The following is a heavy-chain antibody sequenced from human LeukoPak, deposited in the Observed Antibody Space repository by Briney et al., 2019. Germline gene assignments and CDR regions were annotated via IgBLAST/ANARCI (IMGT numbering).Heavy chain of an antibody. CDR2: ISTNNGNT. Sequence: ASVKVSCTASGYSFISYSVNWVRQAPGQGPEWMGWISTNNGNTNYAQNLQGRVTMTTDTSRGTAYMELRSLGSDDTAMYYCSRASAFDIWGQGTMVTVSS. CDR1: GYSFISYS. J-gene: IGHJ3*02. CDR3: SRASAFDI. V-gene: IGHV1-18*01.